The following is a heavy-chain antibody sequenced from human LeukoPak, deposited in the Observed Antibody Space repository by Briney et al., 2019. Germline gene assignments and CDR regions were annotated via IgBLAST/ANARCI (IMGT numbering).Heavy chain of an antibody. V-gene: IGHV4-61*02. Sequence: PSETLSLTCTVSGGSISSGSYYWSWIRQPAGKGLEWIGRIYTSGSTNYNPSLKSRVTISVDTSKNQFSLKLSSVTAGDTAVYYCARDRGQWLVDWYFDLWGRGTLVTVSS. D-gene: IGHD6-19*01. CDR2: IYTSGST. CDR1: GGSISSGSYY. CDR3: ARDRGQWLVDWYFDL. J-gene: IGHJ2*01.